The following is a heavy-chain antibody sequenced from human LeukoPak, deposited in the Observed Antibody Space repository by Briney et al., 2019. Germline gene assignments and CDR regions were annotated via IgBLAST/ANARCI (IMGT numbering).Heavy chain of an antibody. Sequence: GGSLRLSCAASGFIFSSYAMSWVRQAPGKGLEWVSTISGSGGSTYYADSVKGRFTISRDNSKNTVYLQMNSLRAEDTAVYYCARARSCFNDVCFGDFDYLGQGTLVTVAS. CDR1: GFIFSSYA. V-gene: IGHV3-23*01. J-gene: IGHJ4*02. CDR3: ARARSCFNDVCFGDFDY. D-gene: IGHD3-16*01. CDR2: ISGSGGST.